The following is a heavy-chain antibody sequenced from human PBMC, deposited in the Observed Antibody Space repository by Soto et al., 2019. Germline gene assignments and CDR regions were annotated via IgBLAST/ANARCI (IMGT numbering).Heavy chain of an antibody. CDR1: GGSISSGGYS. V-gene: IGHV4-30-2*01. J-gene: IGHJ3*02. CDR2: IYHSGST. Sequence: QLQLQESGSGLVKPSQTLSLTCAVSGGSISSGGYSWSWIRQPPGKGLEWIGYIYHSGSTYYNPSLQSRVPISVDRSKNQFSLKLSSVTAADTAVYYCARGGPPYYYGSGSYEGGILGAFDIWGQGTMVTVSS. CDR3: ARGGPPYYYGSGSYEGGILGAFDI. D-gene: IGHD3-10*01.